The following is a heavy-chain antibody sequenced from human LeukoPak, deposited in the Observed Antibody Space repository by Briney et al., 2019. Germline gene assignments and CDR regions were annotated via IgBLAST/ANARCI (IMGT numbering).Heavy chain of an antibody. CDR2: ISGSGGST. CDR3: AKETYSSGWYPYFDY. D-gene: IGHD6-19*01. V-gene: IGHV3-23*01. Sequence: GGSLRLSCVASGFTFSSYAMSWVRQAPGKGLEWVSGISGSGGSTYYADSVKGRFTISRDNSKNTLFLQMDSLRAEDTAVYYCAKETYSSGWYPYFDYWGQGTLVTVSS. CDR1: GFTFSSYA. J-gene: IGHJ4*02.